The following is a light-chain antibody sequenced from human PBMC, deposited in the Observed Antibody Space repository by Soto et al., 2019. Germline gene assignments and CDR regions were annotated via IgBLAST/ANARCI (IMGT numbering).Light chain of an antibody. J-gene: IGLJ1*01. CDR3: SSYSISTAYL. Sequence: QSALTQPASVSGSPGQSITISCTGTSSDVGTYKYVSWYQQLPGKAPKLMIYEVSNRPSGVSYRFSGSKSGNTASLTISGLQAEDEADYFCSSYSISTAYLFGTGTKVTVL. CDR1: SSDVGTYKY. V-gene: IGLV2-14*01. CDR2: EVS.